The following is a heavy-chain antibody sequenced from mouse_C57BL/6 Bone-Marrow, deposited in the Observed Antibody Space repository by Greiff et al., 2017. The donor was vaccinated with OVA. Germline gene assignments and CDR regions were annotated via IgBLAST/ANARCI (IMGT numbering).Heavy chain of an antibody. Sequence: QVQLQQPGAELVMPGASVKLSCKASGYTFTSYWMHWVKQRPGQGLEWIGEIDPSDSYTNYTQKFKGKSTLTVDKSSSTAYMQLSSLTSEDSAVYYCARTGRYWYVDYWGTGTTVTVSA. CDR1: GYTFTSYW. CDR3: ARTGRYWYVDY. J-gene: IGHJ1*03. V-gene: IGHV1-69*01. CDR2: IDPSDSYT. D-gene: IGHD4-1*01.